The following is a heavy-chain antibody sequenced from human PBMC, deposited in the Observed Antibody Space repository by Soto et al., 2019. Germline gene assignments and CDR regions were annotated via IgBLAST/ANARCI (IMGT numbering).Heavy chain of an antibody. CDR2: IRSSGDST. CDR3: AKFRGGSVYVYGMDV. CDR1: GFTFSSYA. Sequence: EVQLLESGGHSVQPGGSLRLSCAASGFTFSSYAMTWVRQAPGKGLEWVSGIRSSGDSTYNADSVKGRFTISRDNSNNTRYLQMNALSAEDTAVYYCAKFRGGSVYVYGMDVWGQGTTVTVSS. V-gene: IGHV3-23*01. D-gene: IGHD2-15*01. J-gene: IGHJ6*02.